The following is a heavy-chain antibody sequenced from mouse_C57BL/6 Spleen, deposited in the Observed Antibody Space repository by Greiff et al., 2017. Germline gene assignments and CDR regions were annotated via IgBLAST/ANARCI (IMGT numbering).Heavy chain of an antibody. CDR1: GYTFTSYW. J-gene: IGHJ2*01. Sequence: QVQLQQPGAELVRPGSSVKLSCKASGYTFTSYWMDWVKQRPGQGLEWIGNIYPSDSETHYNQKFKDKATLTVDKSSSTAYMQLSSLTSEDSAVYYCARWDWDEGFDYWGQGTTLTVSS. V-gene: IGHV1-61*01. CDR2: IYPSDSET. CDR3: ARWDWDEGFDY. D-gene: IGHD4-1*01.